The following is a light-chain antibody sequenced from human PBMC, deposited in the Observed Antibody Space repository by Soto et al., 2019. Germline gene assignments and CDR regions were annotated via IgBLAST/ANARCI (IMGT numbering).Light chain of an antibody. Sequence: DIQMTQSPSSLSASVGDRVTIPCRASQSIDTYLNWYQQKPGKAPKLLIYAASSLQSGVPSRFSGSVSGTDFTLTISNLQPEDFATYFCQQSYSTPLTFGGGTKVEI. CDR2: AAS. CDR3: QQSYSTPLT. J-gene: IGKJ4*01. CDR1: QSIDTY. V-gene: IGKV1-39*01.